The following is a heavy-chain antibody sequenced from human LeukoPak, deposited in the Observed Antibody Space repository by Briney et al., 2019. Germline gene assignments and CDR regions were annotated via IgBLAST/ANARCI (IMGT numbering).Heavy chain of an antibody. CDR1: GGTFNTYG. D-gene: IGHD3-9*01. CDR3: ARDPPSPAYDMPILIDY. Sequence: ASVKVSCKASGGTFNTYGFSWVRQAPGQGLEWMGRIIPILGIANYAQKFQGRVTITADSSTSTAYMELSSLRSEDTAVYYCARDPPSPAYDMPILIDYWGQGTLVTVSS. J-gene: IGHJ4*02. CDR2: IIPILGIA. V-gene: IGHV1-69*04.